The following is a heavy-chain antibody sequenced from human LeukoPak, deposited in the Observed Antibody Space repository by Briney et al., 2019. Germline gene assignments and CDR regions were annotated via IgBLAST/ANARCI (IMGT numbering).Heavy chain of an antibody. Sequence: GGSLRLSCAASGFTFSNYNFNWVRQAPGKGLEWVSFIATSSSPIYYADSVKGRFTVSRDNAKNSLYLHLNSLRDGDTAVYYCARDPRPYSGSGLHFDIWGQGTLVTVSS. CDR3: ARDPRPYSGSGLHFDI. J-gene: IGHJ3*02. CDR2: IATSSSPI. CDR1: GFTFSNYN. V-gene: IGHV3-48*02. D-gene: IGHD1-26*01.